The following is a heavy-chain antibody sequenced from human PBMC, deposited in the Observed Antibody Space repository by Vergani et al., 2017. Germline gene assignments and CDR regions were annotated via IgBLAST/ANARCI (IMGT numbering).Heavy chain of an antibody. CDR3: AGDRGVCSGGSCYSINWFDP. J-gene: IGHJ5*02. CDR1: GFTFSSYS. D-gene: IGHD2-15*01. CDR2: ISSSSSTI. Sequence: EVQLVESGGGLVQPGGSLRLSCAASGFTFSSYSMNWVRQAPGKGLEWVSYISSSSSTIYYTDSVKGRFTISRDSAKNSLYLQMNSLRDEVTAVYYCAGDRGVCSGGSCYSINWFDPWGQGSLVTVSS. V-gene: IGHV3-48*02.